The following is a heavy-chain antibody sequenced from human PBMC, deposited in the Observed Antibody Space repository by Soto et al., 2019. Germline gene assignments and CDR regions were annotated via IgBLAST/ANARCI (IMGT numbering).Heavy chain of an antibody. J-gene: IGHJ6*02. CDR2: INSDGSST. V-gene: IGHV3-74*01. Sequence: EVQLVESGGGLVQPGGSLRLSCAASGFIFSSYWMHWARQAPGKGLVWVSRINSDGSSTSYADSVKGRFTISRDNAKNTLYLQMNSLGAEDTAVYYCGRKSINGMNVWGQGTTVTVSS. CDR3: GRKSINGMNV. CDR1: GFIFSSYW.